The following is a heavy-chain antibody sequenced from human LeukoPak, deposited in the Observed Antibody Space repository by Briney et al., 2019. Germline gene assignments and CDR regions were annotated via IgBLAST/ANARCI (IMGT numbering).Heavy chain of an antibody. V-gene: IGHV3-7*01. CDR3: ARHDGQGFGFDL. CDR2: IKKDGSEK. D-gene: IGHD3-10*01. CDR1: GLIFSRYW. Sequence: PGGSLRLSCAASGLIFSRYWMSWVRQAPGKGLEWVANIKKDGSEKYYVDSVKGRFTISRDNAKNSLYLQVNSLGAEDTAVYYCARHDGQGFGFDLWGRGTLVIVSS. J-gene: IGHJ2*01.